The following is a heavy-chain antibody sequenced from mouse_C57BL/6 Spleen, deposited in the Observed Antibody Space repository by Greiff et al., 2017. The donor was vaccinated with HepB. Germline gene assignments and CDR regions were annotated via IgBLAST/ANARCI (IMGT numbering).Heavy chain of an antibody. CDR2: INPSNGGT. J-gene: IGHJ4*01. V-gene: IGHV1-53*01. CDR1: GYTFTSYW. Sequence: QVQLKQPGTELVKPGASVKLSCKASGYTFTSYWMHWVKQRPGQGLEWIGNINPSNGGTNYNEKFKSKATLTVDKSSSTAYMQLSSLTSEDSAVYYCAPDSPNYYAMDYWGQGTSVTVSS. D-gene: IGHD3-2*01. CDR3: APDSPNYYAMDY.